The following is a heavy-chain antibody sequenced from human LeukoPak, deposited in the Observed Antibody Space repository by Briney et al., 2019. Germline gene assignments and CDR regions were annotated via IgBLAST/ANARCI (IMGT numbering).Heavy chain of an antibody. J-gene: IGHJ6*02. Sequence: SETLSLTCAVYGGSFSGYYWSWIRQPPGKGLEWIGEINHSGSTNYNPSLKSRVTISVDMSKNQFSLKLSSVTAADTAVYYCAREEGYCSSTSCSYGMDVWGQGTTVTVSS. V-gene: IGHV4-34*01. CDR1: GGSFSGYY. CDR3: AREEGYCSSTSCSYGMDV. D-gene: IGHD2-2*01. CDR2: INHSGST.